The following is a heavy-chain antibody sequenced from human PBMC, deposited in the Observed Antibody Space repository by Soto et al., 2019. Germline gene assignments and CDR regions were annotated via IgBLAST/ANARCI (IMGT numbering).Heavy chain of an antibody. Sequence: GASVKVSCKASGGTFSSYAISWVRQAPGQGLGWMGGIIPIFGTANYAQKFQGRVTITADESTSTAYMELSSLRSEDTAVYYCARGYCSSTSCSFWTVIMDVWGQGTTVTVSS. CDR2: IIPIFGTA. CDR1: GGTFSSYA. V-gene: IGHV1-69*13. CDR3: ARGYCSSTSCSFWTVIMDV. D-gene: IGHD2-2*01. J-gene: IGHJ6*02.